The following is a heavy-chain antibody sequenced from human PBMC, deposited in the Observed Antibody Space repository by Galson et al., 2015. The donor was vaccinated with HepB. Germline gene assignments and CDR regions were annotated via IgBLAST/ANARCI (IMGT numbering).Heavy chain of an antibody. V-gene: IGHV3-15*01. J-gene: IGHJ2*01. D-gene: IGHD7-27*01. CDR2: IKRTTDGGTT. CDR1: GFTFSNAW. Sequence: SLRLSCAASGFTFSNAWMNWVRQAPGKGLQWVGRIKRTTDGGTTDYAAPVKGRFTISRDDSKNTLYLQMNSLKTEDTAAYYCTTVRSNWGFRFFDLWGRGTLVTVSS. CDR3: TTVRSNWGFRFFDL.